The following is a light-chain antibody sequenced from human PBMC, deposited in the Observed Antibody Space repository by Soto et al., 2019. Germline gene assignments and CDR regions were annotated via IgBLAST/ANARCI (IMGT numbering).Light chain of an antibody. CDR1: QGISNY. Sequence: TITCRASQGISNYLAWYQQKPGKVPKLLIYAASTLQSGVPSRFSGSGSGTDFTLTITSLQPDDFATYYCQQANSFPFTFGQGTRLEIK. J-gene: IGKJ5*01. V-gene: IGKV1-27*01. CDR2: AAS. CDR3: QQANSFPFT.